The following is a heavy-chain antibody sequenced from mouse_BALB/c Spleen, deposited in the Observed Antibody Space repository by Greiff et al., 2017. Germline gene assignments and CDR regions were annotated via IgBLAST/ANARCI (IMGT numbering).Heavy chain of an antibody. CDR3: ARGGRAMDY. CDR1: GYTFTSYW. V-gene: IGHV1S81*02. J-gene: IGHJ4*01. Sequence: VQLQQPGAELVKPGASVKLSCKASGYTFTSYWMHWVKQRPGQGLEWIGEINPSNGRTNYNEKFKSKATLTVDKSSSTAYMQLSSLTSEDSAVYYCARGGRAMDYWGQGTSVTVSS. CDR2: INPSNGRT.